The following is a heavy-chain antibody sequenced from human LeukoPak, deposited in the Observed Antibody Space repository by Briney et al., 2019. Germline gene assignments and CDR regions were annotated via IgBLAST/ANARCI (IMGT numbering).Heavy chain of an antibody. J-gene: IGHJ4*02. CDR1: GFTFSNYW. CDR2: INSDGSST. CDR3: ARGFTMIVVHVLGY. V-gene: IGHV3-74*01. Sequence: QAGGSLRLSCAASGFTFSNYWMHWVRQAPGKGLVWVSRINSDGSSTSYADSVKGRFTISRDNAKNTLYLQMNSLRAEDTAVYYCARGFTMIVVHVLGYWGQGTLVTVSS. D-gene: IGHD3-22*01.